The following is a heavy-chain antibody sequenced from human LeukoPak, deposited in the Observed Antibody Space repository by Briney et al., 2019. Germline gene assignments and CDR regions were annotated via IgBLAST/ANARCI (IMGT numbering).Heavy chain of an antibody. CDR2: IYYSGST. CDR3: ARSGYLFDY. V-gene: IGHV4-39*01. Sequence: SETLSQTCTVSGGSIRSSSYYWGWIRQPPGKGLEWIGSIYYSGSTNYNPSLKSRVTISVDTSKNQFSLKLSSVTAADTALYYGARSGYLFDYWDQESLLTVSS. CDR1: GGSIRSSSYY. J-gene: IGHJ4*01. D-gene: IGHD5-18*01.